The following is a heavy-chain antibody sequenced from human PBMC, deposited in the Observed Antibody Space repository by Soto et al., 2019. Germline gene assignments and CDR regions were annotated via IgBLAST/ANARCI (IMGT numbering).Heavy chain of an antibody. J-gene: IGHJ6*02. Sequence: EVQLVESGGGLVKPGGSLRLSCAASGFTFSSYSMNWVRQAPGKGLEWVSSISSSSSYIYYADSVKGRFTISRDNAKNSLYLQMNSLRAEDTAVYYCARDHGPLYCISTSCSPYGMDVWGQGSTVTVSS. CDR2: ISSSSSYI. CDR1: GFTFSSYS. V-gene: IGHV3-21*01. CDR3: ARDHGPLYCISTSCSPYGMDV. D-gene: IGHD2-2*01.